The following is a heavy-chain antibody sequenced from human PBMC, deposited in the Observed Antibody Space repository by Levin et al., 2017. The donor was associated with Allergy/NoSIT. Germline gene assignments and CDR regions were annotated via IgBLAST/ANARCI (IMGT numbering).Heavy chain of an antibody. CDR2: IKGDGSTT. D-gene: IGHD2-2*02. CDR3: VRDLYGRDDH. Sequence: QAGESLKISCVASGFTFSSFWMHWVRQAPGKGLVWLSHIKGDGSTTTYADSVKGRFTISRDNAKNTLYLQMNSLSAEDTAVYYCVRDLYGRDDHWGQGTLVTVSS. J-gene: IGHJ4*02. V-gene: IGHV3-74*03. CDR1: GFTFSSFW.